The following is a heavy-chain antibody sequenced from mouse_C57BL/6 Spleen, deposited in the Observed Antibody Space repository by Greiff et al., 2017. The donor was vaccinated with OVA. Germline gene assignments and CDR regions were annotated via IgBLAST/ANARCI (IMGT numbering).Heavy chain of an antibody. CDR2: IRSKSNNYAT. Sequence: EVQRVESGGGLVQPKGSLKLSCAASGFSFNTYAMNWVRQAPGKGLEWVARIRSKSNNYATYYADSVKDRFTISRDDSESMLYLQMNNLKTEDTAMYYCVRTYDDDVGPMDYWGQGTSGTVSS. D-gene: IGHD2-4*01. J-gene: IGHJ4*01. V-gene: IGHV10-1*01. CDR3: VRTYDDDVGPMDY. CDR1: GFSFNTYA.